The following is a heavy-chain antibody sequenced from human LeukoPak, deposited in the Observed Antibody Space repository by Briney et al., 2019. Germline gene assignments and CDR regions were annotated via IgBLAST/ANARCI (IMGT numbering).Heavy chain of an antibody. V-gene: IGHV4-59*12. J-gene: IGHJ3*01. CDR3: AKVYSSSSRDAFDV. CDR2: IYDSGST. Sequence: SETLSLTCTVSGASINSYYWSWIRQPPGKGLEWIGCIYDSGSTDYNPSLKSRVIISADTSKSQFSLKLTSMTAADTAIYYCAKVYSSSSRDAFDVWGQGTMVTVSS. D-gene: IGHD6-6*01. CDR1: GASINSYY.